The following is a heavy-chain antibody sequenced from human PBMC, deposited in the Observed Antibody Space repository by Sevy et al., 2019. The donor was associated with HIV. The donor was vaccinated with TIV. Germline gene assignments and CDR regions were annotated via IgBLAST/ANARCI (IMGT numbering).Heavy chain of an antibody. CDR3: ARGSYCSSTSCYYYYGMDV. D-gene: IGHD2-2*01. CDR1: GFTFSDYY. V-gene: IGHV3-11*04. Sequence: GGSLRLSCAASGFTFSDYYMSWIRQAPGKGLEWVSYISSSGSTIYYADSVKGRFTISRDNAKNSLYLQMNSLRAEDTAVYYCARGSYCSSTSCYYYYGMDVWGQGTTVTVSS. CDR2: ISSSGSTI. J-gene: IGHJ6*02.